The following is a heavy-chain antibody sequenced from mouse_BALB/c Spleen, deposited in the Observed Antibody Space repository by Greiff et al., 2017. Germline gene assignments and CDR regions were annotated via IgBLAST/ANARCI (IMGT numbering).Heavy chain of an antibody. J-gene: IGHJ3*01. CDR2: ISSGGSYT. Sequence: EVKLVESGGGLVKPGGSLKLSCAASGFTFSSYAMSWVRQSPEKRLEWVAEISSGGSYTYYPDTVTGRFTISRDNAKNTLYLEMSSLRSEDTAMYYCARGGPAWFAYWGQGTLVTVSA. D-gene: IGHD1-1*02. CDR3: ARGGPAWFAY. CDR1: GFTFSSYA. V-gene: IGHV5-9-4*01.